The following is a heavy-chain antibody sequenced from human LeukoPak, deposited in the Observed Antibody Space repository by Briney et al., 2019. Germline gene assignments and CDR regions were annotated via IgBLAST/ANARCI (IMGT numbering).Heavy chain of an antibody. CDR2: INQSGST. CDR3: ARLDTAMDPYYFDY. D-gene: IGHD5-18*01. CDR1: GGSFSGYY. J-gene: IGHJ4*02. V-gene: IGHV4-34*01. Sequence: SETLSFTCAVYGGSFSGYYWSWIRQPPGKGLEWIGGINQSGSTNYNPSLKSRVTISIDTSKNQFSLKVNSVTAADAAVYYCARLDTAMDPYYFDYWGQGILVTVSS.